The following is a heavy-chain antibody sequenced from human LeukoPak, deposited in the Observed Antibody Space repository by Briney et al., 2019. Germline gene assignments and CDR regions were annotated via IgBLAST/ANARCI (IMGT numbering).Heavy chain of an antibody. CDR1: GGSITSGGYY. CDR3: ARAINTVTTFYFDY. CDR2: MYYSGST. D-gene: IGHD4-17*01. Sequence: PSETPSLTCIVSGGSITSGGYYWSWIRQHPGKGLEWIGYMYYSGSTYPNPSLKSRVTISVDTSKNQFSLKLSSVTAADTAVYYCARAINTVTTFYFDYWGQGSLVTVSS. V-gene: IGHV4-31*03. J-gene: IGHJ4*02.